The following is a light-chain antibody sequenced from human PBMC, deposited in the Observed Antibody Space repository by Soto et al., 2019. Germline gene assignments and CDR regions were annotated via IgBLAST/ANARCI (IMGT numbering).Light chain of an antibody. CDR1: QVISNY. V-gene: IGKV1-27*01. CDR2: AAS. CDR3: QKYNSAHRT. J-gene: IGKJ1*01. Sequence: DIQMTQSPSSLSASVGDRVTITCRASQVISNYLAWYQQKPGKVPKLLIYAASTLQSGVPSRFRGSGSGTDFTVTISSLQPEDVATYYCQKYNSAHRTFGQGTKVDIK.